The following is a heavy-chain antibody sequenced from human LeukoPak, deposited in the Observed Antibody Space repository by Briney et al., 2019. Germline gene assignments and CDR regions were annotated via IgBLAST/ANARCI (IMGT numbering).Heavy chain of an antibody. D-gene: IGHD6-13*01. CDR2: IYTSGST. V-gene: IGHV4-4*07. CDR1: GGSISSYY. CDR3: ARLLPGIAAAGTDSDY. Sequence: SETLSLTCTVSGGSISSYYWSWIRQPAGKGLEWIGRIYTSGSTNYNPSLKSRVTMSVDTSKNQFSLKLSSVTAADTAVYYCARLLPGIAAAGTDSDYWGQGTLVTVSS. J-gene: IGHJ4*02.